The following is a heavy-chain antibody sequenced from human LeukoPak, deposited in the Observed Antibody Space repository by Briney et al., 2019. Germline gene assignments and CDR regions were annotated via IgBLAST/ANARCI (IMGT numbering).Heavy chain of an antibody. CDR3: ARGSDSSSWYPISRSSYYYYYYMDV. CDR1: GYTFTGYY. CDR2: INPNSGGT. D-gene: IGHD6-13*01. V-gene: IGHV1-2*02. Sequence: ASVKVSCKASGYTFTGYYMHWVRQAPGQGLEWMGWINPNSGGTNYAQKFQGRVTMTRDTSISTAYMELSRLRSDDTAVYYCARGSDSSSWYPISRSSYYYYYYMDVWGKGTTVTVSS. J-gene: IGHJ6*03.